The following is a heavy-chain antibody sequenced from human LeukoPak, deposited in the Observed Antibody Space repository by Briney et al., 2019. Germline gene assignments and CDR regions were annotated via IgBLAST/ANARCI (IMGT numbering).Heavy chain of an antibody. J-gene: IGHJ4*02. Sequence: PGGSLRLSCAASGFTFSSYAMTWVRQAPGKGLEWVSTISGIAGSTYYADSVKGRFTISRDNSKDTLYLQMNSLRAEETAVYYCAKVDDSGWPSHSHFDNWGQGTLVTVSS. CDR1: GFTFSSYA. D-gene: IGHD6-19*01. CDR3: AKVDDSGWPSHSHFDN. V-gene: IGHV3-23*01. CDR2: ISGIAGST.